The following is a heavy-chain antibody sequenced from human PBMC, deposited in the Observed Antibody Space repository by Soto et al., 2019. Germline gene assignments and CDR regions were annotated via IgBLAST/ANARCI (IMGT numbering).Heavy chain of an antibody. D-gene: IGHD1-1*01. CDR2: VNGGNGHT. CDR1: GYTFSTYA. Sequence: VKVSCKASGYTFSTYALHWVRQAPGQGLEWMGWVNGGNGHTRYSQKFKDRVTISRDTPASTAYMELSGLRSEDTAVYYCARGKGMEENYYYYGMDVWGQGTTVTVSS. CDR3: ARGKGMEENYYYYGMDV. J-gene: IGHJ6*02. V-gene: IGHV1-3*01.